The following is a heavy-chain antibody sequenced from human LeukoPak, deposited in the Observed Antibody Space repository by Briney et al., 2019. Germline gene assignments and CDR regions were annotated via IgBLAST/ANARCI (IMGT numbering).Heavy chain of an antibody. CDR1: GYSFTNYW. CDR2: IYPGDSDT. V-gene: IGHV5-51*01. J-gene: IGHJ4*02. CDR3: ARHYPLGIAAAVDY. Sequence: GESLKISCRASGYSFTNYWIGWVRQMPGKGLEWMGIIYPGDSDTRYSPSFQGQVTISADKSISTAYLQWSSLKASDTAMYYCARHYPLGIAAAVDYWGQGTLVTVSS. D-gene: IGHD6-13*01.